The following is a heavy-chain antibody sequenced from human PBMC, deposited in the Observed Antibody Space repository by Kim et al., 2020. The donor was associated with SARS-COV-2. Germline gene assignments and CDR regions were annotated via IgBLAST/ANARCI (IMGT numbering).Heavy chain of an antibody. D-gene: IGHD5-18*01. J-gene: IGHJ4*02. V-gene: IGHV4-34*01. CDR1: DGSLSGYY. Sequence: SETLSLTCAVYDGSLSGYYWSWIRQPPGKGLEWIGEIHPFGNTDYQPSLKSRITMSLDTSKNHFSLKLSSVTAADTAMYFCARGQDTAKVGYWGQGTLVTVSS. CDR2: IHPFGNT. CDR3: ARGQDTAKVGY.